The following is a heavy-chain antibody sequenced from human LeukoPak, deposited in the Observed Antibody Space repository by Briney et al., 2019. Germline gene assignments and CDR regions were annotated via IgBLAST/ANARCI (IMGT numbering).Heavy chain of an antibody. CDR3: ARDPIQLWSFDY. Sequence: GGSLRLSCAASGFTVSSNYMSWVRQAPGKGLEWVSVIYRGGSTYYADSVKGRFTISRDNSKNTLYLQMNSLRAEDTAVYYCARDPIQLWSFDYWGQGTLITVSS. J-gene: IGHJ4*02. D-gene: IGHD5-18*01. CDR1: GFTVSSNY. CDR2: IYRGGST. V-gene: IGHV3-66*01.